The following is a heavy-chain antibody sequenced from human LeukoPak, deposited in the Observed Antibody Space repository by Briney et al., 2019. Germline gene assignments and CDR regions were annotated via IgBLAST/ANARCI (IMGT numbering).Heavy chain of an antibody. CDR2: IFHSGST. CDR3: ARHRSYGMDV. J-gene: IGHJ6*02. Sequence: SETLSLTCTVSGDSISGYYWSWVRQPPGKGLEWIGYIFHSGSTKYNPSLKSRVTISVDTSKNQFSLKLSSVTAADTAVYYCARHRSYGMDVWGQGTTVTVSS. V-gene: IGHV4-59*08. CDR1: GDSISGYY.